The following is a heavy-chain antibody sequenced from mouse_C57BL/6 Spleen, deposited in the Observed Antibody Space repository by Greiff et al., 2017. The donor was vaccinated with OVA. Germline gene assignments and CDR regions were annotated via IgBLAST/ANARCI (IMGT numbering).Heavy chain of an antibody. CDR2: IYPGDGDT. CDR1: GYAFSSSW. V-gene: IGHV1-82*01. CDR3: ANLYYGPFAY. Sequence: QVQLQQPGPELVKPGASVKISCKASGYAFSSSWMNWVKQRPGKGLEWIGRIYPGDGDTNYNGKFKGKATLTADKSSSTAYMQLSSLTSEDSAVYFCANLYYGPFAYWGQGTLVTVSA. D-gene: IGHD2-1*01. J-gene: IGHJ3*01.